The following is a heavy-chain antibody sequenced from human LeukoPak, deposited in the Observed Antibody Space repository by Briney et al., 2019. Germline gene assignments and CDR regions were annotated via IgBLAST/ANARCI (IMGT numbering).Heavy chain of an antibody. CDR3: ATETTPGIAAAGTTAG. J-gene: IGHJ4*02. D-gene: IGHD6-13*01. CDR1: GYTLTEIS. V-gene: IGHV1-24*01. Sequence: ASVKVSCKVSGYTLTEISMHWVRQAPGKGLEWMGGFDPEDGETIYAQKFQGRVTMTEDTSTDTAYMELSSLRSEDTAVYYCATETTPGIAAAGTTAGWGQGTLVTVSS. CDR2: FDPEDGET.